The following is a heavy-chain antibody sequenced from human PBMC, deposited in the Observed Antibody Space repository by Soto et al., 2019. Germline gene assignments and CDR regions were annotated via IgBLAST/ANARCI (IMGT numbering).Heavy chain of an antibody. CDR1: GGSISSYY. D-gene: IGHD2-2*01. V-gene: IGHV4-59*08. Sequence: SETLSLTCTVSGGSISSYYWSWIRQPPGKGLEWIGYIYYSGSTNYNPPLKSRVTISVDTSKNQFSLKLSSVTAADTAVYYCARHRRYCSSTSCPYYYYYYYMDVWGKGTTVTVSS. J-gene: IGHJ6*03. CDR3: ARHRRYCSSTSCPYYYYYYYMDV. CDR2: IYYSGST.